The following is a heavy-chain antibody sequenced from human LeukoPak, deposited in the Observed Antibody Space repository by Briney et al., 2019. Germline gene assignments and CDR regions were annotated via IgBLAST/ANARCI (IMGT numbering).Heavy chain of an antibody. J-gene: IGHJ3*02. CDR1: GGSISSYY. D-gene: IGHD3-22*01. Sequence: SETLSLTCTVSGGSISSYYWSWIRQPPGKGLEWIGYIYYSGSTNYNPSLKSRVTISVDTSKNQFSLKLSSVTAADTAVYYCARDSDDSSGYYYGAFDIWGQGTMVTVSS. V-gene: IGHV4-59*01. CDR2: IYYSGST. CDR3: ARDSDDSSGYYYGAFDI.